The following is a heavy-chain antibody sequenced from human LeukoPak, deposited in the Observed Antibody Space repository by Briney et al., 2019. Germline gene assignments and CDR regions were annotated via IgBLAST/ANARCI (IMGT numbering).Heavy chain of an antibody. D-gene: IGHD2-15*01. Sequence: PSETLSLTXTVSGGSITSSSYYWGWIRQPPGKGLDWIGSAYYSGNTYYNPSLKSRVTLSVDTSKNQFSLNLSSVTAADTAVYYCARRYDYYYYMDVWGKGTTVTVSS. V-gene: IGHV4-39*01. CDR2: AYYSGNT. CDR3: ARRYDYYYYMDV. J-gene: IGHJ6*03. CDR1: GGSITSSSYY.